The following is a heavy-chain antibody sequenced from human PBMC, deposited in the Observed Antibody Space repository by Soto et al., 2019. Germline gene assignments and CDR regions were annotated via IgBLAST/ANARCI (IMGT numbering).Heavy chain of an antibody. J-gene: IGHJ6*03. CDR2: IYYSGST. V-gene: IGHV4-59*01. Sequence: SETLSLTCTVSGGSISSYYWSWIRQPPGKGLEWIGYIYYSGSTNYNPSLKSRVTISVDTSKNQFSLKLSSVTAADTAVYYCARVRYSSSSRYYYYYMDVWGKGTTVTVSS. CDR3: ARVRYSSSSRYYYYYMDV. D-gene: IGHD6-6*01. CDR1: GGSISSYY.